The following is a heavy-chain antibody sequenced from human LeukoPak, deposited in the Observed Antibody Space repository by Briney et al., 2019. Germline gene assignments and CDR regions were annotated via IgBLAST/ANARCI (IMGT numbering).Heavy chain of an antibody. V-gene: IGHV3-20*04. J-gene: IGHJ4*02. CDR2: INWNGGST. Sequence: GGSLRLSCAASGFTFDDYGMSWVRQAPGKGLEWVSGINWNGGSTGYADSVKGRFTISRDNSKNTLYLQMNSLRAEDTAVYYCAKVRRRDGYNLVYFDYWGQGTLVTVSS. D-gene: IGHD5-24*01. CDR1: GFTFDDYG. CDR3: AKVRRRDGYNLVYFDY.